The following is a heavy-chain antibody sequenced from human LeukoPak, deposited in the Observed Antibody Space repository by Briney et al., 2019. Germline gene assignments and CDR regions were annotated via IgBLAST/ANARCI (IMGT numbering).Heavy chain of an antibody. D-gene: IGHD3-10*01. CDR1: GFTFISFG. J-gene: IGHJ6*03. Sequence: GGTLRLSCAASGFTFISFGMNWVRQAPGKGLEWVSSISSSSSYIYYAGSVKGRFTISRDNAKNSLYLQMNSLRAEDTAVYYCARDRSARLLWFGEKVYYMDVWGKGTTVTISS. CDR2: ISSSSSYI. V-gene: IGHV3-21*01. CDR3: ARDRSARLLWFGEKVYYMDV.